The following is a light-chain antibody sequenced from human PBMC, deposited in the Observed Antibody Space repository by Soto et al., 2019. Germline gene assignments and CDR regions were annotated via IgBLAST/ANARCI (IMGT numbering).Light chain of an antibody. CDR3: QQYGSSPRT. V-gene: IGKV3-20*01. Sequence: EIVLTQSPATLSLSPGERATLSCRASQSVGSFLAWYQQKPGQAPRLLIYGASSRATGIPDRFSGSGSGTDFALTISRLEPEDFAVYYYQQYGSSPRTFGQGTKVDIK. J-gene: IGKJ1*01. CDR2: GAS. CDR1: QSVGSF.